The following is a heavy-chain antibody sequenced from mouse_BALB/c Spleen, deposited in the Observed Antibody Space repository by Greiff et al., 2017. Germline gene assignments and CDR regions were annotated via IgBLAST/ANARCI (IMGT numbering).Heavy chain of an antibody. CDR3: VRQGDWSFDY. J-gene: IGHJ2*01. D-gene: IGHD3-3*01. V-gene: IGHV10-1*02. CDR2: IRSKSNNYAT. Sequence: GGGLVQPKGSLKLSCAASGFTFNTYAMNWVRQAPGKGLEWVARIRSKSNNYATYYADSVKDRFTISRDDSQSMLYLQMNNLKTEDTAMYYCVRQGDWSFDYWGQGTTLTVSS. CDR1: GFTFNTYA.